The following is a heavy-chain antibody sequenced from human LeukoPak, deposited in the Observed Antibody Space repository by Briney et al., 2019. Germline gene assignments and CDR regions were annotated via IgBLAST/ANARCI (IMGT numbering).Heavy chain of an antibody. J-gene: IGHJ4*02. CDR1: GGSISTDNCY. V-gene: IGHV4-61*02. D-gene: IGHD6-13*01. CDR3: ARDALGITAAGVY. CDR2: IYTSGST. Sequence: SETLSLTCTVSGGSISTDNCYWGWIRQPPGKGLEWIGRIYTSGSTNYNPSLKSRVTISVDTSKNQFSLKLSSVTAADTAVYYCARDALGITAAGVYWGQGTLVTVSS.